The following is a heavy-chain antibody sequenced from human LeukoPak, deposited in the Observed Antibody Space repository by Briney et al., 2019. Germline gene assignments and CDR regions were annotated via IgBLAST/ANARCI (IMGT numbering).Heavy chain of an antibody. CDR1: GFTFSSYA. V-gene: IGHV3-23*01. J-gene: IGHJ4*02. Sequence: GGSLRLSCAASGFTFSSYAMSWVRQAPGKGLEWVSAISGSGGSTYYADSVKGRFTISRDNSKNTLYLQMNSLRAEDTAVYYCAKDKRYYDFWGGYHHPSFDYWGQGTLVTVSS. CDR2: ISGSGGST. D-gene: IGHD3-3*01. CDR3: AKDKRYYDFWGGYHHPSFDY.